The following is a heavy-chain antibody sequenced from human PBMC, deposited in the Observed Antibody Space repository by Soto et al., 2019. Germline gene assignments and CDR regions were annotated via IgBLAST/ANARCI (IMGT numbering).Heavy chain of an antibody. CDR2: ISGSGGSI. CDR3: VKGYWKGDV. J-gene: IGHJ6*02. V-gene: IGHV3-23*01. D-gene: IGHD1-1*01. Sequence: EVQLLESGGVLVQPGGSLRLSCAASGFTFSTYAMNWFRQAPGNGLEWVSAISGSGGSIHYADSVKGRFTISRDNSKNTLYLQMNSLRDEDTAVYHCVKGYWKGDVWGQGTTVTVSS. CDR1: GFTFSTYA.